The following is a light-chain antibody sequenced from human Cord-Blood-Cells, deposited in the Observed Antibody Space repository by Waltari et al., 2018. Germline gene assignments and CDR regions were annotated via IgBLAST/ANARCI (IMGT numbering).Light chain of an antibody. Sequence: SYELTQPPSVSVSPGQTARITCSGDALPKQYAYWYQQKPGQAPVLVIYKDSERPSGIPERVSGSSSGTTVTLNISGVQAEDEADYYCQSADSSGTYVVFGGGTKLTVL. V-gene: IGLV3-25*03. CDR1: ALPKQY. J-gene: IGLJ2*01. CDR2: KDS. CDR3: QSADSSGTYVV.